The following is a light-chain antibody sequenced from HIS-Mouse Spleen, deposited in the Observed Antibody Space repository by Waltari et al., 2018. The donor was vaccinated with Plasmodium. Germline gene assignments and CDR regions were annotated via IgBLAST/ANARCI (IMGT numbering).Light chain of an antibody. CDR2: EDS. CDR3: YSTDSSGNHRV. V-gene: IGLV3-10*01. J-gene: IGLJ3*02. Sequence: SYELTQPPSVSVSPGQTARITCSGDALPKKYAYWYQQNSDQAPVLVINEDSKRPSGSPARFSGSSSGKMATLTISGAQVEDEADYYCYSTDSSGNHRVFGGGTKLTVL. CDR1: ALPKKY.